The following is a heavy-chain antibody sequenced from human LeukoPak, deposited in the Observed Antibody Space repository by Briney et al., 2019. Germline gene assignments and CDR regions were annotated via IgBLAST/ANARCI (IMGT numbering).Heavy chain of an antibody. CDR3: ARGRGPFAAAGT. D-gene: IGHD6-13*01. CDR1: GYTLTDYY. V-gene: IGHV1-2*06. J-gene: IGHJ5*02. Sequence: ASVKVSCKASGYTLTDYYMHWVRQAPGQGLEWMGRINPNSGGTNYAQKFQGRVTMTRDTSISTVYMELSRLRSEDTAVYYCARGRGPFAAAGTWGQGTLVTVSS. CDR2: INPNSGGT.